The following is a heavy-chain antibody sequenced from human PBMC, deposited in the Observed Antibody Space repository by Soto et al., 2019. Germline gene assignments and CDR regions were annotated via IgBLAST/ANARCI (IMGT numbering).Heavy chain of an antibody. V-gene: IGHV3-64*01. CDR1: VFTFSGSA. CDR3: ARLEDYDILTGSNLDY. D-gene: IGHD3-9*01. CDR2: ISSNGGST. Sequence: GGSLRLSCAASVFTFSGSAMHWVRQAPGKGLEYVSAISSNGGSTYYANSVKGRFTISRDNSKNTLYLQMGSLRAEDMAVYYCARLEDYDILTGSNLDYWGQGTLVTVSS. J-gene: IGHJ4*02.